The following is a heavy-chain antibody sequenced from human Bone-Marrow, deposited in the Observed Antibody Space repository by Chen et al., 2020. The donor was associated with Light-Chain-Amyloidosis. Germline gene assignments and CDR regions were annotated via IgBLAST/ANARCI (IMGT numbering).Heavy chain of an antibody. CDR3: ARAPGYDFPFDY. V-gene: IGHV3-30-3*01. CDR2: ISYDGSNK. D-gene: IGHD5-12*01. J-gene: IGHJ4*02. CDR1: GFTFSSYA. Sequence: QVQLVESGGGVVQPGRSLRLSCAASGFTFSSYAMHWGRQAPGKGLEWVAVISYDGSNKYYADSVKGRFTISRDNSKNTLYLQMNSLRAEDTAVYYCARAPGYDFPFDYWGQGTLVTVSS.